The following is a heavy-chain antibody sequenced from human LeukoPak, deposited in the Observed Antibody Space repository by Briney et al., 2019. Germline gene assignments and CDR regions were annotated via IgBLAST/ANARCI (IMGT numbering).Heavy chain of an antibody. V-gene: IGHV3-23*01. D-gene: IGHD3-3*01. CDR3: AKGHCDFWSGYYKDLSYYYYMDV. Sequence: GGSLRLSCAASGFTFSSYAMSWVRQAPGKGLEWVSAISGSGGSTYYADSVKGRFTISRDNPKNTLYLQMNSLRAEDTAVYYCAKGHCDFWSGYYKDLSYYYYMDVWGKGTTVTVSS. J-gene: IGHJ6*03. CDR2: ISGSGGST. CDR1: GFTFSSYA.